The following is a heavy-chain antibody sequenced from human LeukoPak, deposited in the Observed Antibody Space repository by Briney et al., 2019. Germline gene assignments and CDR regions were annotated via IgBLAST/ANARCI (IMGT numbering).Heavy chain of an antibody. D-gene: IGHD2-8*01. CDR1: GFTFSSYA. CDR2: ISGSGGNT. CDR3: AARPYCTTATCPKTNWFDP. J-gene: IGHJ5*02. V-gene: IGHV3-23*01. Sequence: GGSLRLSCAASGFTFSSYAMSWVRQAPGKGLEWVSAISGSGGNTYYADSVKGRFTISRDTSKNTLYLQMSSLRADDTAVYYCAARPYCTTATCPKTNWFDPWGQGTLVTVSS.